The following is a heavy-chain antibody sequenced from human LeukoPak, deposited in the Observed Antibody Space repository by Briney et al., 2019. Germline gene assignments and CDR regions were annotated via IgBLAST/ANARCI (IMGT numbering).Heavy chain of an antibody. CDR3: ARQSGRLLDI. D-gene: IGHD3-9*01. V-gene: IGHV4-59*08. Sequence: PSETLSLTCTVSGGSISISGYYWSWIRQPPGKGLEWPGSVYYSGSTNYNPSLKSRVTISLDPSKNQFSLKLNSVPATATAVFYCARQSGRLLDIWGQGILVTVSS. CDR2: VYYSGST. CDR1: GGSISISGYY. J-gene: IGHJ4*02.